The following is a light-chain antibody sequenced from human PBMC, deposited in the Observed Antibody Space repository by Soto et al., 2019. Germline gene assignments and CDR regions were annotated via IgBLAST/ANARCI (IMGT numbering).Light chain of an antibody. Sequence: MTQSPSSLSASPGESATLSCRASQDVTRNLAWYQQTRGQAPRLLIYGASTRATGVPARFSGSGSGTEFTLTISSLQSEDFAIYHCQQYDKWPRTFGEGTKVDIK. CDR1: QDVTRN. CDR2: GAS. CDR3: QQYDKWPRT. V-gene: IGKV3-15*01. J-gene: IGKJ1*01.